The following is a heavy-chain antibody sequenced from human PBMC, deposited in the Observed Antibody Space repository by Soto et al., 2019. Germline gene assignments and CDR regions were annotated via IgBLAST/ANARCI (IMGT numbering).Heavy chain of an antibody. CDR2: IYYSGST. CDR1: GGSISSGDYY. J-gene: IGHJ4*02. D-gene: IGHD1-26*01. Sequence: ASETLSLTCTVSGGSISSGDYYWSWIRQPPGKGLEWIGYIYYSGSTYYNPSLKSRVTIPVDTSKNQFSLKLSSVTAADTAVYYCARDRFGGSYGEYYFDYWGQGTLVTVSS. CDR3: ARDRFGGSYGEYYFDY. V-gene: IGHV4-30-4*01.